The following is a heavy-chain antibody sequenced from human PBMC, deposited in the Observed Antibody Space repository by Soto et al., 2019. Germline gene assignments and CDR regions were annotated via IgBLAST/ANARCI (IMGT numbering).Heavy chain of an antibody. CDR2: ISGSGGST. CDR3: AKDQYSSSSVGLGYFDY. Sequence: GGSLRLSCAASGFTFSSYAMSWVRQAPGKGLEWVSAISGSGGSTYYADSVKGRFTISRDNSKNTLYLQMNSLRAEDTAVYYCAKDQYSSSSVGLGYFDYWGQGTLVTVSS. V-gene: IGHV3-23*01. J-gene: IGHJ4*02. D-gene: IGHD6-6*01. CDR1: GFTFSSYA.